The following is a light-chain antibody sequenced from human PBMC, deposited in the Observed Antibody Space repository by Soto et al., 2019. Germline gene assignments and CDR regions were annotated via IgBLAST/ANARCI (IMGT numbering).Light chain of an antibody. CDR1: QSVSSSY. CDR3: QQYSHSPDT. CDR2: DAS. V-gene: IGKV3-20*01. Sequence: EIVLTQSPGTLSLSPGERATLSCRASQSVSSSYLAWYQQKPGQAPRLLIYDASNRDTGIPDRFSGSGSGTDFTLTISRLEPEDFAVYYCQQYSHSPDTLGGGTKVDMK. J-gene: IGKJ4*01.